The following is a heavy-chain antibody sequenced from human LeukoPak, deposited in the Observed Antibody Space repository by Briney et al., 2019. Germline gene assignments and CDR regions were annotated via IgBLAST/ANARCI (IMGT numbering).Heavy chain of an antibody. CDR1: GYSFTSYW. D-gene: IGHD5-24*01. Sequence: GESLKISCQGSGYSFTSYWIGWVRQMPGKGLEWMGIIYPGDSDTRYSPSTQGQVTISADKSISTAYLQWSSLKASDTAMYYCAGSMATIGSYYFDYWGQGTLVTVSS. V-gene: IGHV5-51*01. CDR3: AGSMATIGSYYFDY. CDR2: IYPGDSDT. J-gene: IGHJ4*02.